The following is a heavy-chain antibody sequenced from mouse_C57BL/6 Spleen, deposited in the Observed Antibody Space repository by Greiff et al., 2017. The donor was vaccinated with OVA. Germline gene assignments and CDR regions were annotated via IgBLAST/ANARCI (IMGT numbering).Heavy chain of an antibody. V-gene: IGHV5-4*03. CDR2: ISDGGSYT. Sequence: EVKLMESGGGLVKPGGSLKLSCAASGFTFSSYAMSWVRQTPEKRLEWVATISDGGSYTYYPDNVKGRFTISRDNAKNNLYLQMSHLKSEDTAMYYCARFQYGNDWYFDVWGTGTTVTVSS. CDR1: GFTFSSYA. CDR3: ARFQYGNDWYFDV. D-gene: IGHD2-1*01. J-gene: IGHJ1*03.